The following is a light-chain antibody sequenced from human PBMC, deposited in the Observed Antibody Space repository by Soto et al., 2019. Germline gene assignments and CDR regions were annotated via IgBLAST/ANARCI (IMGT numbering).Light chain of an antibody. Sequence: DIKMTQSPSTLSAFVGDRVTITCRASQSISSWLAWYQQKPGKAPKLLIYKASNLEGGVPSRFSGSGSGTEFTLTISSLQPDDFATYHCQQYKSYPYTFGQGTKLEIK. V-gene: IGKV1-5*03. CDR3: QQYKSYPYT. CDR2: KAS. CDR1: QSISSW. J-gene: IGKJ2*01.